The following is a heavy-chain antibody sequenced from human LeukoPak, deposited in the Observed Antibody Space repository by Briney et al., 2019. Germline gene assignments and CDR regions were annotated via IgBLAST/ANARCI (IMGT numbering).Heavy chain of an antibody. CDR1: GYTFTVSY. CDR2: INPNSGGT. J-gene: IGHJ4*02. D-gene: IGHD5-18*01. CDR3: ARVRVDTAIVAFDY. Sequence: ASVKVSCMASGYTFTVSYMHWVRQAPGQGLEWMGRINPNSGGTNYAQRFQGMVTMTRDTSISTAYMELSRLRSDDTAVYYCARVRVDTAIVAFDYWGQGTLVTVSS. V-gene: IGHV1-2*06.